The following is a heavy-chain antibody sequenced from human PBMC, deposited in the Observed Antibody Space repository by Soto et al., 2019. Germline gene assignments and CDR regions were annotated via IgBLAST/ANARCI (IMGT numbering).Heavy chain of an antibody. J-gene: IGHJ4*02. D-gene: IGHD5-12*01. CDR2: IYPGDSDT. Sequence: PGESLKISCKGSGYSFTTYWMGWVRQMPGKGLEWMGIIYPGDSDTRYSPSFRGQVTMSADKSISTAFLQWSSLKASDSAMYYCGRIWEMATIAAFDYWGKGTLVNVS. CDR1: GYSFTTYW. CDR3: GRIWEMATIAAFDY. V-gene: IGHV5-51*01.